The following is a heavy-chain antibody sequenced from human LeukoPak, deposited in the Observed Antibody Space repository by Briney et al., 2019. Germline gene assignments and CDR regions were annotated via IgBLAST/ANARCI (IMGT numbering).Heavy chain of an antibody. CDR2: ISGTGGGT. CDR3: AKELRYSSGWYFDY. CDR1: GFTFSSYA. D-gene: IGHD6-19*01. V-gene: IGHV3-23*01. J-gene: IGHJ4*02. Sequence: GGSLRLSCAASGFTFSSYAMSWVRQAPGKGLEWVSAISGTGGGTYYADSVKGRFTISRDNSKNTLYLQMNSLRAGDTAVYYCAKELRYSSGWYFDYWGQGTLVTVSS.